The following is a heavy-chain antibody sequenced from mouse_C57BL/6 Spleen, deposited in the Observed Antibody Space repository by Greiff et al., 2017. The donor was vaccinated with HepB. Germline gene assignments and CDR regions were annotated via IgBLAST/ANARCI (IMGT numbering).Heavy chain of an antibody. CDR2: IWSGGST. Sequence: VKLMESGPGLVQPSQSLSITCTVSGFSLTSYGVHWVRQSPGKGLEWLGVIWSGGSTDYNAAFISRLSISKDNSKSQVFFKMNSLQADDTAIYYCARGGRTAQATPLFDYWGQGTTLTVSS. CDR3: ARGGRTAQATPLFDY. J-gene: IGHJ2*01. V-gene: IGHV2-2*01. D-gene: IGHD3-2*02. CDR1: GFSLTSYG.